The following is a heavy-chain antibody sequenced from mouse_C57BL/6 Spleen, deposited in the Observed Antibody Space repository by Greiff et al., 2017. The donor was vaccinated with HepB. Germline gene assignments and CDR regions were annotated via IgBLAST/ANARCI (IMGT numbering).Heavy chain of an antibody. D-gene: IGHD2-5*01. CDR2: IYPRSGNT. J-gene: IGHJ3*02. CDR1: GYTFTSYG. CDR3: AREDSNCPLLG. Sequence: QVQLKQSGAELARPGASVKLSCKASGYTFTSYGISWVKQRTGQGLEWIGEIYPRSGNTYYNEKFKGKATLTADKSSSTAYMELRSLTSEDSAVYFCAREDSNCPLLGWGQGTLVTVSA. V-gene: IGHV1-81*01.